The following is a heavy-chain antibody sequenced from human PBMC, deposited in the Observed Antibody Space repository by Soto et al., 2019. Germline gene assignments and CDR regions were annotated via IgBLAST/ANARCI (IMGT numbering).Heavy chain of an antibody. CDR2: ISSSSSTI. Sequence: EVQLVESGGGLVQPGGSLRLSCAASGFTFSSYSMNWVRQAPGKGLEWVSYISSSSSTIYYADSVKDRFTISRDNAKNSLYLQMNSLRAEDTAVYYCAREYSSGWYSFDYWGQGTLVTVSS. CDR1: GFTFSSYS. CDR3: AREYSSGWYSFDY. J-gene: IGHJ4*02. V-gene: IGHV3-48*01. D-gene: IGHD6-19*01.